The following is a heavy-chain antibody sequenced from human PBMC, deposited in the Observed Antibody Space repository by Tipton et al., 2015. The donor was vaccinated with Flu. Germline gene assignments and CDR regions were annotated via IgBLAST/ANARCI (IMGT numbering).Heavy chain of an antibody. CDR3: AKGGSLLLFAYNWCDP. J-gene: IGHJ5*02. Sequence: QVQLVQSGAEVKKPGASVKVSCKASGYTFTSYYMHWVRQAPGQGLEWMGIINPSGGSTSYAQKFQGRVTMTRDTSTSTVYMELSSLRSEDTAVYYCAKGGSLLLFAYNWCDPWGQGTLVTVSS. CDR1: GYTFTSYY. D-gene: IGHD2-15*01. V-gene: IGHV1-46*01. CDR2: INPSGGST.